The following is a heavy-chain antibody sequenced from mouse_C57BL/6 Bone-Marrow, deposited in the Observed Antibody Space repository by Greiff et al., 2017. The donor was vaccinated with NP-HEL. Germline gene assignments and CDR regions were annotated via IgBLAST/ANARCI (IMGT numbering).Heavy chain of an antibody. CDR1: GYTFTNYW. V-gene: IGHV1-63*01. J-gene: IGHJ3*01. D-gene: IGHD3-2*02. CDR2: IYPGGGYT. CDR3: AVTAQATWFAY. Sequence: VQLQQSGAELVRPGTSVKMSCKASGYTFTNYWIGWAKQRPGHGLEWIGDIYPGGGYTNYNEKFKGKATLTADKSSSTAYMQFSSLTSEDSAIYYCAVTAQATWFAYWGQGTLVTVSA.